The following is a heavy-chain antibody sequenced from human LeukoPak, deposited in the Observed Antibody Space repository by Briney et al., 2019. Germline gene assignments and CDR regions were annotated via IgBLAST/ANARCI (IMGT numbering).Heavy chain of an antibody. CDR1: GFTFSSYG. D-gene: IGHD3-16*02. Sequence: GGSLRLSCAASGFTFSSYGMHWVRQAPGKGLEWVSFIRYDGSDKYYADSVRGRFTISRDNSKNTLYLQMNSLRAEDTAVYYCANLYDYVWGSYRHDAFDIWGQGTMVTVSS. CDR3: ANLYDYVWGSYRHDAFDI. J-gene: IGHJ3*02. V-gene: IGHV3-30*02. CDR2: IRYDGSDK.